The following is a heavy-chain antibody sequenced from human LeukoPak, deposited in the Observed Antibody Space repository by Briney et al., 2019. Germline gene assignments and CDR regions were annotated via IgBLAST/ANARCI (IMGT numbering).Heavy chain of an antibody. CDR3: ARFVWSGVVTARDAFDI. Sequence: PSETLSLTCIVSGGSISSGGYYWSWIRQHPGKGLEWIGYIYYSGSTYYNPSLKSRVTISVDTSKNQFSLKLSSVTAADTAVYYCARFVWSGVVTARDAFDIWGQGTMVTVSS. V-gene: IGHV4-31*03. D-gene: IGHD2-21*02. CDR2: IYYSGST. CDR1: GGSISSGGYY. J-gene: IGHJ3*02.